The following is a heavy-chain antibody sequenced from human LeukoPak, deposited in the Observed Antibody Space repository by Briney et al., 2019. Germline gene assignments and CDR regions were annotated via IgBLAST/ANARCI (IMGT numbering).Heavy chain of an antibody. Sequence: SETLSLTCTVSGGSISSYYWSWLRQPPGKGLEWIGYIYYSGSTNYNPSLKSRVTISVDTSKNQFSLKLSSVTAADTAVYYCARGLDGVDYWGQGTLVTVSS. J-gene: IGHJ4*02. V-gene: IGHV4-59*08. CDR1: GGSISSYY. D-gene: IGHD3-16*01. CDR3: ARGLDGVDY. CDR2: IYYSGST.